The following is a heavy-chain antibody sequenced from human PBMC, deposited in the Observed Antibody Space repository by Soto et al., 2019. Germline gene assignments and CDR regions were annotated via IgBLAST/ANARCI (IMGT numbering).Heavy chain of an antibody. CDR3: ARDKDRLQFGGNYYYAMDV. D-gene: IGHD5-12*01. V-gene: IGHV1-69*12. CDR2: IIPIFPTP. Sequence: QVQLVQSGAEVKKPGSSVTVSRKASGGTFGNSAISWVRQAPGQGLEWMGGIIPIFPTPAYAQKFQGRVTITADESTSTAYMELTSLRSEDTAVYYCARDKDRLQFGGNYYYAMDVWGQGTTVTVSS. J-gene: IGHJ6*02. CDR1: GGTFGNSA.